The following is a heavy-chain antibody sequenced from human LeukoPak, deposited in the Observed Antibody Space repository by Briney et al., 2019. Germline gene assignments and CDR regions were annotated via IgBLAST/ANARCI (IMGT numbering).Heavy chain of an antibody. V-gene: IGHV3-21*01. CDR2: ISSSSSYI. CDR1: GFTFSSYS. Sequence: GGSLRLSCAASGFTFSSYSMNWVRQAPGKGLEWVSSISSSSSYIYYADSVKGRFTISRDNAKNSLYLQMNSLRAEDTAVYYCARESLATIGVDYWGQGTLVTVSS. D-gene: IGHD5-12*01. CDR3: ARESLATIGVDY. J-gene: IGHJ4*02.